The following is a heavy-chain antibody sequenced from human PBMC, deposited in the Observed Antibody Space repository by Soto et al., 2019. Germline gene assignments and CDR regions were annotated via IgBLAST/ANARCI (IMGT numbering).Heavy chain of an antibody. CDR1: GGSISSGGYY. J-gene: IGHJ4*02. D-gene: IGHD3-10*01. V-gene: IGHV4-31*03. CDR2: IYYSGST. CDR3: ARRFPDDYYGSGNFDY. Sequence: SETLSLTCTVSGGSISSGGYYWSWIRQHPGKGLGWIGYIYYSGSTYYNPSLKSRVTISVDTSKNQFSLKLSSVTAADTAVYYCARRFPDDYYGSGNFDYWGQGTLVTVSS.